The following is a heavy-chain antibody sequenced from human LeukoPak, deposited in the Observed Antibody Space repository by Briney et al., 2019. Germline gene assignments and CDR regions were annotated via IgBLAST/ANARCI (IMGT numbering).Heavy chain of an antibody. CDR1: GGSISSYY. Sequence: SETLSLTCTVSGGSISSYYWSWIRQPAGKGLEWIGRIHTSGSTNYNPSLKSRVTMSVDTSKNQFSLKLSSVTAADTAVYYCARGVTIFQYYYYYYMDVWGKGTTVTVSS. D-gene: IGHD3-3*01. CDR2: IHTSGST. CDR3: ARGVTIFQYYYYYYMDV. V-gene: IGHV4-4*07. J-gene: IGHJ6*03.